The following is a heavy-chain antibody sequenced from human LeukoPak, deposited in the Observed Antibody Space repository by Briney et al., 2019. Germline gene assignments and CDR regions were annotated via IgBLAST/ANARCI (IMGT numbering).Heavy chain of an antibody. CDR2: ISTSSSYI. CDR3: ARDEDGAYDFWSGYLHMDV. CDR1: GFTFSSYS. V-gene: IGHV3-21*01. D-gene: IGHD3-3*01. Sequence: GGSLRLSCAASGFTFSSYSMNWVRQAPGKGLEWVSCISTSSSYIYYADSVKGRFTISRDNAKNSLYLQMNSLRAEDTAVYYCARDEDGAYDFWSGYLHMDVWGKGTTVTVSS. J-gene: IGHJ6*03.